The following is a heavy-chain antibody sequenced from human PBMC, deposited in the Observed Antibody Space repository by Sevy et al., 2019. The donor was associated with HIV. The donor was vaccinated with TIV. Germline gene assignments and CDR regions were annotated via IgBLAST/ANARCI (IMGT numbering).Heavy chain of an antibody. CDR2: IIPIFGTA. J-gene: IGHJ6*02. V-gene: IGHV1-69*13. CDR3: ARETEIKMATIYYYGMDV. CDR1: GGTFSSYA. Sequence: PSVKVSCKASGGTFSSYAISWVRQAPGQGLEWMGGIIPIFGTANYAQKFQGRVTITADESTSTAYMELSSLRSEDTAVYYCARETEIKMATIYYYGMDVWGQGTTVTVSS. D-gene: IGHD5-12*01.